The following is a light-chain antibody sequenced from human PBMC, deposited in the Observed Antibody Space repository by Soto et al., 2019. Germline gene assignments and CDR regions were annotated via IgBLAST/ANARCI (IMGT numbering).Light chain of an antibody. CDR1: QSVSSD. V-gene: IGKV3-11*01. CDR2: DAS. J-gene: IGKJ1*01. CDR3: QQYYSAPWT. Sequence: EIVLTQSPATLSLSPGERATLSCRASQSVSSDLAWYQQKPGQAPRLLIYDASNRATGIPARFSGSGSGTDFTLTISSLEPEDVAVYYCQQYYSAPWTFGQGTKVEIK.